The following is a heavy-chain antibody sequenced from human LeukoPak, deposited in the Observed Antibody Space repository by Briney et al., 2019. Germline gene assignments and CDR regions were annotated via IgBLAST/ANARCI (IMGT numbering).Heavy chain of an antibody. Sequence: ASVKVSCEASGYTFTGSYMHWVRQAPGQGLEWLGWINPNSGGTNYAQKFQGRVTMTRDTSISTAYMELSRLRSDDTAVYYYARAGSDSSAPSDYWGQGTLVTVSS. CDR1: GYTFTGSY. CDR3: ARAGSDSSAPSDY. D-gene: IGHD3-22*01. J-gene: IGHJ4*02. V-gene: IGHV1-2*02. CDR2: INPNSGGT.